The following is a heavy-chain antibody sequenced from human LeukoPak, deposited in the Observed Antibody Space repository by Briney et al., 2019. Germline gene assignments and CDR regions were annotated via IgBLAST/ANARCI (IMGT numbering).Heavy chain of an antibody. V-gene: IGHV3-30*02. CDR3: AKESVWFGESNPFDY. J-gene: IGHJ4*02. Sequence: GGSLRLSCAASGFTFSSYWMHWVRQAPGKGLEWATFIRYDGSNKYYADSVKGRFTISRDNSKNTLSLQMNSLRAEDTAVYYCAKESVWFGESNPFDYWGQGTLVTVSS. D-gene: IGHD3-10*01. CDR1: GFTFSSYW. CDR2: IRYDGSNK.